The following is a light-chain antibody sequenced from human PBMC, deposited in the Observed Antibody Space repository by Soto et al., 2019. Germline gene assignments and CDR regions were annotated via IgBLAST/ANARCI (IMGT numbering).Light chain of an antibody. V-gene: IGKV3-11*01. CDR2: QTS. CDR1: QYINTR. Sequence: EIVLTQSPATLSSFPGDRVTLSCRASQYINTRLAWYQHRPGQAPRLLIYQTSIRAAGIPARFSASGSGTDFTPTISDVQPEDFALYYCHQRQSWPRTFGQGNKVDI. J-gene: IGKJ1*01. CDR3: HQRQSWPRT.